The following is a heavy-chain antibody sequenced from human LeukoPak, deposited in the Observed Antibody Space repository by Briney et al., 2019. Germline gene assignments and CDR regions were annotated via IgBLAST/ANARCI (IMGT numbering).Heavy chain of an antibody. CDR1: GFTFDDYG. CDR2: INWNGGST. J-gene: IGHJ6*03. Sequence: GGSLRLSCAASGFTFDDYGMSWVRQAPGKGLEWVSGINWNGGSTGYADSVKGRFTISRDNAKNSLYLQMNSLRAEDTALYPCARVRAPYGSGSYHYYYYYMDVWGKGTTVTISS. V-gene: IGHV3-20*01. D-gene: IGHD3-10*01. CDR3: ARVRAPYGSGSYHYYYYYMDV.